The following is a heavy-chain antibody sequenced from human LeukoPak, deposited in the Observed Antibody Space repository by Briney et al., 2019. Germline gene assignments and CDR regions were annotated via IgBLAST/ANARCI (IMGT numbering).Heavy chain of an antibody. CDR1: GFTFSSYW. J-gene: IGHJ5*02. Sequence: PGGSLRLSCAASGFTFSSYWVHWVRQAPGKGLVWVSRINSDGSSTSYADSVKGRFTISRDNAKNTLYLQMNSLRAEDTAVYYCARAVIGSGRRNWFDPWGQGTLVTVSS. CDR3: ARAVIGSGRRNWFDP. D-gene: IGHD3-10*01. CDR2: INSDGSST. V-gene: IGHV3-74*01.